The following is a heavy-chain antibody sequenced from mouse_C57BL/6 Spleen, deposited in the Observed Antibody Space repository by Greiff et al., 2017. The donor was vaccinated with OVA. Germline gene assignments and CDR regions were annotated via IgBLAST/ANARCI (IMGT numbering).Heavy chain of an antibody. CDR1: GYTFTSYG. V-gene: IGHV1-64*01. CDR3: ARRGEQGQGNFDY. D-gene: IGHD3-3*01. Sequence: VQLQLPGAELVKPGASVKLSCKASGYTFTSYGMHWVMQRPGQGLEWIGMIHPNSGSTNYIEKFKSKATLTVDKSSCTAYMQLSSLTSEDSAVYYCARRGEQGQGNFDYWGQGTTLTVSS. CDR2: IHPNSGST. J-gene: IGHJ2*01.